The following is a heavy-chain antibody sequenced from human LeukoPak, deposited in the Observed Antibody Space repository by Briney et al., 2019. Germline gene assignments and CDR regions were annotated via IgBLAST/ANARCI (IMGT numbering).Heavy chain of an antibody. Sequence: GASVKVSCKASGYTFTGYYIHWVRQAPGQGLEWMGRIIPILGIANYAQKFQGRVTITADKSTSTAYMELSSLRSEDTAVYYCARDPFRDYYMDVWGKGTTVTVSS. CDR2: IIPILGIA. CDR1: GYTFTGYY. CDR3: ARDPFRDYYMDV. J-gene: IGHJ6*03. V-gene: IGHV1-69*04.